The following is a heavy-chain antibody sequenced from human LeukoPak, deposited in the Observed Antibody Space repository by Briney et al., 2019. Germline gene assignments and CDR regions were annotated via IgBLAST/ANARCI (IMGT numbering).Heavy chain of an antibody. CDR2: IRSDGVDV. J-gene: IGHJ4*02. CDR3: ASSLVDTAMVIGTN. D-gene: IGHD5-18*01. V-gene: IGHV3-64D*06. CDR1: GFTFSSYA. Sequence: HPGGSLRLSCSVSGFTFSSYAMHWVRQAPGKGLEYVSVIRSDGVDVYYTDSVKGRFTISRDNSKNTLYLQMSSLRAEDTAVYYCASSLVDTAMVIGTNWGQGTLVTVSS.